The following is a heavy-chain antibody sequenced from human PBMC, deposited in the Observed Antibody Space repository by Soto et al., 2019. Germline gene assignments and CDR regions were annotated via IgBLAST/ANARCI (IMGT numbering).Heavy chain of an antibody. CDR2: IIPIFGTA. Sequence: GASVKVSCKASGGTFSSYAISWVRQAPGQGLEWMGGIIPIFGTANYAQKFQGRVTITADESTSTAYMELSSLRSEDTAVYYCARPRVPAAMMGYYGMDVWGQGTTVTVSS. V-gene: IGHV1-69*13. CDR1: GGTFSSYA. D-gene: IGHD2-2*01. J-gene: IGHJ6*02. CDR3: ARPRVPAAMMGYYGMDV.